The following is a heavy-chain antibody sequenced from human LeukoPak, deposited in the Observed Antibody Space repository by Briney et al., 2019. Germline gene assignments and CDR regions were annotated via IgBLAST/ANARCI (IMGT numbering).Heavy chain of an antibody. D-gene: IGHD2-2*01. Sequence: SEPLSLTCTVSSGSLNNYFWSWMRQAPGKGLEWIGEVSDSGRSNYNPSLESRLTISVDTSKDQFSLNLYSVTAADTAVYYCTRCEGVVGAPFDLWGRGTLVTVAS. CDR3: TRCEGVVGAPFDL. CDR2: VSDSGRS. J-gene: IGHJ2*01. CDR1: SGSLNNYF. V-gene: IGHV4-34*03.